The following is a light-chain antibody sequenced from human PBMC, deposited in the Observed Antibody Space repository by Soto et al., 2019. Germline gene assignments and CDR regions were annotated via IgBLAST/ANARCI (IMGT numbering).Light chain of an antibody. J-gene: IGKJ4*01. CDR1: QSVSIN. V-gene: IGKV3-15*01. CDR3: QQYKNLFVT. Sequence: EIVMTQSPATLSVSPGERATLSCRASQSVSINLAWYQQKPGQAPRLLIYGASTRATGIPARFSGSGSGTEFTLTISSLQSEDFAIYFCQQYKNLFVTFGGGTKVEIK. CDR2: GAS.